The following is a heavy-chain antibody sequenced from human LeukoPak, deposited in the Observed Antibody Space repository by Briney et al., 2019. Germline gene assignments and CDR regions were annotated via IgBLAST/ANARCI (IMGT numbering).Heavy chain of an antibody. V-gene: IGHV3-23*01. CDR1: GFTFSTYA. CDR3: AKEVRYFESGPLDF. CDR2: ISGSGGSGNT. D-gene: IGHD3-9*01. J-gene: IGHJ4*02. Sequence: GGSLRLSCAASGFTFSTYAMSWVRQAPGKGLEWVSGISGSGGSGNTYYADSVKGRFTISRDNSKNTLYLQMNSLRAEDTAVYFCAKEVRYFESGPLDFWGQGTLVTVSS.